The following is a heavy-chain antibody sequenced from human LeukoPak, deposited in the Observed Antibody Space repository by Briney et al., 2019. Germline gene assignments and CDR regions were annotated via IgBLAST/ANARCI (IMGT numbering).Heavy chain of an antibody. J-gene: IGHJ6*04. CDR1: GGTFSSYA. Sequence: ASVKVSCKASGGTFSSYAISWVRQAPGQGLEWMGVIIPIFGTANYAQKFQGRVTITADESTSTAYMELSSLRSEDTAVYYCARTARNYYYDGMDVWGKGTTVTVSS. D-gene: IGHD2-21*02. CDR2: IIPIFGTA. V-gene: IGHV1-69*01. CDR3: ARTARNYYYDGMDV.